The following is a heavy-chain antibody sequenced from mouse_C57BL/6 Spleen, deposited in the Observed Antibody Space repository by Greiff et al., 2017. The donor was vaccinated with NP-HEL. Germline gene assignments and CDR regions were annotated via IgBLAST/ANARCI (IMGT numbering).Heavy chain of an antibody. CDR1: GFTFSSYG. CDR3: ARHGASYGSLYYFDY. D-gene: IGHD1-1*01. V-gene: IGHV5-6*02. Sequence: EVKLVESGGDLVKPGGSLKLSCAASGFTFSSYGMSWVRQTPDKRLEWVATISSGGSYTYYPDSVKGRFTISRDNAKNTLYLQMSSLKSEDTAMYYCARHGASYGSLYYFDYWGKGTTLTVSS. J-gene: IGHJ2*01. CDR2: ISSGGSYT.